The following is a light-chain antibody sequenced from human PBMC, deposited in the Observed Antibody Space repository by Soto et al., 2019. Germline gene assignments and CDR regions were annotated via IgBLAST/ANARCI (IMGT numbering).Light chain of an antibody. CDR3: SSYTSSHTYV. Sequence: QSALTQPASVSGSHGQSLTISCTGTSSDVGGYNYVAWYQQHPGKAPKLIIYDVINRPSGVSNRFSGSKSGNTASLTISGLQAEDEADYYCSSYTSSHTYVFGSGTKVTVL. CDR2: DVI. V-gene: IGLV2-14*01. CDR1: SSDVGGYNY. J-gene: IGLJ1*01.